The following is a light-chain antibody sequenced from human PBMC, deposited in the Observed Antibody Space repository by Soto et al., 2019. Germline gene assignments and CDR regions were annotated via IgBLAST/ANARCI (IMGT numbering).Light chain of an antibody. CDR1: SGSIASNY. CDR3: QSFDSNNHGV. V-gene: IGLV6-57*01. CDR2: EDN. J-gene: IGLJ3*02. Sequence: NFMLTQPHSVSESPGKAVTISCTRSSGSIASNYVQWYQQRPGSSPTTVIYEDNHRPSGVPDRFSGSIDSSSNSASLTISGLKTEDEADYYCQSFDSNNHGVFGGGTKVTVL.